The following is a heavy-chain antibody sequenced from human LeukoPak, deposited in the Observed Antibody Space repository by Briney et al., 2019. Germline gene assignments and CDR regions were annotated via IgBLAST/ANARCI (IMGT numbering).Heavy chain of an antibody. J-gene: IGHJ4*02. V-gene: IGHV4-39*07. CDR1: GGSISSSSYY. CDR2: IYYSGST. D-gene: IGHD3-3*01. Sequence: SETLSLTCTVSGGSISSSSYYWGWIRQPPGRGLEWIGSIYYSGSTYYNPSLKSRVTISVDTSKNQFSLKPSSVTAADTAVYYCARGITIFGVVILDYWGQGTLVTVSS. CDR3: ARGITIFGVVILDY.